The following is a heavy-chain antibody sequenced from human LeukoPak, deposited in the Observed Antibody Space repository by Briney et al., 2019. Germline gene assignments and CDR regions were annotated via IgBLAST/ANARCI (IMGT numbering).Heavy chain of an antibody. D-gene: IGHD6-13*01. CDR3: ATDAPSKYSSSWRNWYFDL. Sequence: GASVKVSCKVSGYTLTELSMHWVRQAPGKGLEWMGGFDPEDGETIYAQKFQGRVTMTEDTSTDTAYMELSSLRSEDTAVYYCATDAPSKYSSSWRNWYFDLWGRGTLVTVSS. J-gene: IGHJ2*01. CDR1: GYTLTELS. V-gene: IGHV1-24*01. CDR2: FDPEDGET.